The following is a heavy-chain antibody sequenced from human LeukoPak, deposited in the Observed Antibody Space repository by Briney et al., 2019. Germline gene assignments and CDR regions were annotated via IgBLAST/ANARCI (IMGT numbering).Heavy chain of an antibody. CDR3: ARVSSLDFWSGYPMDV. CDR1: GGIFSSYA. CDR2: IIPIFGTA. D-gene: IGHD3-3*01. J-gene: IGHJ6*02. V-gene: IGHV1-69*13. Sequence: SVKVSCKASGGIFSSYAISWVRQAPGQGLEWMGGIIPIFGTANYAQKFQGRVTITADESTSTAYMELSSLRSEDTAVYYCARVSSLDFWSGYPMDVWGQGTTVTVSS.